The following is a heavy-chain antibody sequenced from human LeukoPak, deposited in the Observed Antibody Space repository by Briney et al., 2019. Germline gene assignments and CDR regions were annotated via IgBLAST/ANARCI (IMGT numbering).Heavy chain of an antibody. J-gene: IGHJ4*02. D-gene: IGHD2-2*01. CDR3: ARLVAPSASYDFAY. CDR2: IYYSGNT. V-gene: IGHV4-39*01. Sequence: SETLSLTCTVSGGSIRSSSYYWGWIRQPPGKGLEWIGSIYYSGNTYYNPSLKSRVTISVDTSKNQFSLKLSSATAADTAVYYCARLVAPSASYDFAYWGQGTQVTVSS. CDR1: GGSIRSSSYY.